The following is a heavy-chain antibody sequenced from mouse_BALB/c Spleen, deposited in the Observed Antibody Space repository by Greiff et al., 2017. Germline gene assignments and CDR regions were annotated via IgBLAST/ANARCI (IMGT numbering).Heavy chain of an antibody. V-gene: IGHV2-5-1*01. CDR3: AKIFSYENYAMDY. Sequence: VKLMESGPSLVQPSQSLSITCTVSGFSLTSYGVHWVRQSPGKGLEWLGVIWRGGSTDYNAAFMSRLSITKDNSKSQVFFKMNSLQADDTAIYYCAKIFSYENYAMDYWGQGTSVTVSS. CDR2: IWRGGST. CDR1: GFSLTSYG. D-gene: IGHD2-10*02. J-gene: IGHJ4*01.